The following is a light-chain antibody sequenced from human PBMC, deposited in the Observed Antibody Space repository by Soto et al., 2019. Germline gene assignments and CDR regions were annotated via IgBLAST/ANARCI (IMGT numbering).Light chain of an antibody. Sequence: DIQMTQSPSSLSASVGDRVTITCRASQSISSYLNWYQQKPGKAPKLLIYAASSLQSGVPSRFSGSGSGTDFTPTISSLQPEDFATYYCQQSYSTPGTFGGGTKVDIK. J-gene: IGKJ4*01. V-gene: IGKV1-39*01. CDR3: QQSYSTPGT. CDR2: AAS. CDR1: QSISSY.